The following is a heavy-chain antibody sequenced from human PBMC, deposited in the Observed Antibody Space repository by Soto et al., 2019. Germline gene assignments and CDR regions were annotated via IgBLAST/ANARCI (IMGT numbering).Heavy chain of an antibody. V-gene: IGHV4-31*03. CDR2: IYYSGDT. CDR3: ARVVSMTNTRSYFHSGMDV. D-gene: IGHD4-17*01. Sequence: SETLSLTCTVSGGSISSGGHYWSWIRQHPGKGLEWIGYIYYSGDTYYNPSLKSRVTISVDTSKNQFSLKLSAVTAADTAAYFCARVVSMTNTRSYFHSGMDVWGQGPTVTVSS. J-gene: IGHJ6*02. CDR1: GGSISSGGHY.